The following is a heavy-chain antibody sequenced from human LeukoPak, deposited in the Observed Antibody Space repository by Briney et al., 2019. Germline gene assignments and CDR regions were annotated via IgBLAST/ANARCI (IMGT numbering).Heavy chain of an antibody. V-gene: IGHV3-48*01. CDR1: GFTFSSYS. Sequence: GGSLRLSCVASGFTFSSYSMNWVRQAPGEGLEWVSYISSLSGTIYYADSLKGRFTISRDNAKNSLYLQMDSLRAEDTAVYYCARDVFLAKSTVVLNWFDPWGQGTLVTVSS. CDR3: ARDVFLAKSTVVLNWFDP. J-gene: IGHJ5*02. CDR2: ISSLSGTI. D-gene: IGHD4-23*01.